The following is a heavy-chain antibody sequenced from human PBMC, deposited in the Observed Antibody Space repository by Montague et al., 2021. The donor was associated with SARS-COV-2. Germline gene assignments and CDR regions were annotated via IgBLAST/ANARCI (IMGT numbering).Heavy chain of an antibody. CDR2: IDWDDDK. CDR1: GSSLGTSGMC. J-gene: IGHJ6*02. D-gene: IGHD3-9*01. V-gene: IGHV2-70*01. Sequence: PALVKPTQTLTLTCTFSGSSLGTSGMCVSWIRQPPGKALEWLALIDWDDDKYYSTSLKTRLTISKDTSKNQVVLTMTNMDPVDTATYYCARMDILTGYYAYGMDVWGQGTTVTVSS. CDR3: ARMDILTGYYAYGMDV.